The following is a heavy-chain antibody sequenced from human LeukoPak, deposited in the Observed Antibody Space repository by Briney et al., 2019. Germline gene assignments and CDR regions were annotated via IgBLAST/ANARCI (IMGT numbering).Heavy chain of an antibody. CDR1: GYTFTSYG. CDR3: ARVEGSYYSSHWFDP. CDR2: ISAYNGNT. J-gene: IGHJ5*02. V-gene: IGHV1-18*01. D-gene: IGHD1-26*01. Sequence: ASVKVSCKASGYTFTSYGISWVRQAPGQGLEWMGWISAYNGNTNYAQKLQGRVTMTTDTSTSTAYMELRSLRSDDTAVYYCARVEGSYYSSHWFDPWGQGTLVTVSS.